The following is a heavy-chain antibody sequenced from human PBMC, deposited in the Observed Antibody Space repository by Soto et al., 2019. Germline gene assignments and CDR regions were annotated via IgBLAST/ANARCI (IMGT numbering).Heavy chain of an antibody. J-gene: IGHJ6*02. CDR2: ISWDGGST. V-gene: IGHV3-43*01. CDR3: AKDMRYCSGGSCYSDYYYYYGMDV. Sequence: GGSLRLSCAASGFTFDDYTMHWVRQAPGKGLEWVSLISWDGGSTYYADSVKGRFTISRDNGKNSLYLQMNSLRTEDTALYYCAKDMRYCSGGSCYSDYYYYYGMDVWGQGTTVTVSS. D-gene: IGHD2-15*01. CDR1: GFTFDDYT.